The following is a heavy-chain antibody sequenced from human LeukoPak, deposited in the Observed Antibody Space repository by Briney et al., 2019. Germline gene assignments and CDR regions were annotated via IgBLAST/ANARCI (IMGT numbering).Heavy chain of an antibody. CDR1: GFTFSSYS. V-gene: IGHV3-21*01. CDR3: ARDRGGSGCYQH. CDR2: ISSSSSYI. D-gene: IGHD6-19*01. Sequence: GGSLRLSCAASGFTFSSYSMNWVRQAPGKGLEWVSSISSSSSYIYYADSVKGRLTISRDNAKNSLYLQMNSLRAEDTAVYYCARDRGGSGCYQHWGQGTLVTVSS. J-gene: IGHJ1*01.